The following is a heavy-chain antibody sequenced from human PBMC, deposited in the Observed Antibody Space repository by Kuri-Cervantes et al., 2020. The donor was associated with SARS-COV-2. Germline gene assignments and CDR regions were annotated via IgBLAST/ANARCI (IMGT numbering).Heavy chain of an antibody. V-gene: IGHV4-38-2*01. CDR1: GYSLSSGYY. CDR2: IYHSGST. J-gene: IGHJ4*02. CDR3: ARYYYDSSGYSKYYFDY. Sequence: GSLRLSCAVSGYSLSSGYYWGWIRQPPGKGLEWIGSIYHSGSTYYNPSLKSRVTISVDTSKNQFSLKLSSVTAADTAVYYCARYYYDSSGYSKYYFDYWGQGTLVTVSS. D-gene: IGHD3-22*01.